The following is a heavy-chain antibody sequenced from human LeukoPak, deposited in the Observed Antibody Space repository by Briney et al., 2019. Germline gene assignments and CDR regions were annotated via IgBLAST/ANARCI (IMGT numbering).Heavy chain of an antibody. Sequence: PSETLSLTCTVSGGSITSGSYYWGWIRHPAGKGLEWIGRIYTSGSTNYNPSLKSRVTISVDTPKNQFSLKLSSVTAADTDVYYCARVMGMADIFDYWGQGDLVTVSS. V-gene: IGHV4-61*02. CDR1: GGSITSGSYY. J-gene: IGHJ4*02. CDR3: ARVMGMADIFDY. D-gene: IGHD5-24*01. CDR2: IYTSGST.